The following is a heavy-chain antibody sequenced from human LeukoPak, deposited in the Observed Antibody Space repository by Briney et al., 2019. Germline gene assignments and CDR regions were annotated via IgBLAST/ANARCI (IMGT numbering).Heavy chain of an antibody. V-gene: IGHV3-23*01. CDR2: ITASGGNT. CDR3: AKGNGYSYGRYYFDY. CDR1: GFTFSSYS. Sequence: GGSLRLSCAASGFTFSSYSMNWVRQAPGKGLDWVSAITASGGNTYYADSVKGRFTISRDNSKNTLYLQVNSLRAEDTAVYYCAKGNGYSYGRYYFDYWGQGTLVTVSS. J-gene: IGHJ4*02. D-gene: IGHD5-18*01.